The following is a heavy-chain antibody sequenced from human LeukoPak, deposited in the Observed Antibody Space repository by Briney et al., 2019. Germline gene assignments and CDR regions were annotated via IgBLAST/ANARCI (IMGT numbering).Heavy chain of an antibody. J-gene: IGHJ4*02. CDR2: ISQDGSET. CDR3: VRDLGHSRHYFEY. D-gene: IGHD7-27*01. Sequence: AGSLRLSCAASGFTFTSFFLNWVRLPPGRELEWLACISQDGSETFYMDSVRGRFTISRDNTKNSLYLQMDSLRAEDTAVYFCVRDLGHSRHYFEYWGQGALVTVSS. CDR1: GFTFTSFF. V-gene: IGHV3-7*01.